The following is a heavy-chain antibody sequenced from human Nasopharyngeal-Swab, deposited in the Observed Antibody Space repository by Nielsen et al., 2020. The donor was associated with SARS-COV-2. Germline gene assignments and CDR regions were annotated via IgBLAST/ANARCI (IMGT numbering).Heavy chain of an antibody. CDR3: ARGRKMGSVDTGAFDV. CDR2: IWYDAYSK. Sequence: GESLKISCAASGFTLSSYTMHWVRQAPGKGLEWVAVIWYDAYSKYYSDSVKGRFTISRDKSEDAVYLEMNSLRGDDTAVYYCARGRKMGSVDTGAFDVWGQGTAVTVS. D-gene: IGHD5-18*01. CDR1: GFTLSSYT. J-gene: IGHJ3*01. V-gene: IGHV3-33*08.